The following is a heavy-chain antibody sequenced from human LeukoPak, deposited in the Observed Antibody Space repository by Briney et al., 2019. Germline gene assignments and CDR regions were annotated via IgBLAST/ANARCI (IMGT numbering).Heavy chain of an antibody. CDR1: GFTVSSNY. CDR3: AKGGRDCSSTSCPDY. CDR2: IRYDGSNK. J-gene: IGHJ4*02. V-gene: IGHV3-30*02. D-gene: IGHD2-2*01. Sequence: GGSLRLSCAASGFTVSSNYMSWVRQAPGKGLEWVAFIRYDGSNKYYADSVKGRFTISRDNSKNTLYLQMNSLRAEDTAVYYCAKGGRDCSSTSCPDYWGQGTLVTVSS.